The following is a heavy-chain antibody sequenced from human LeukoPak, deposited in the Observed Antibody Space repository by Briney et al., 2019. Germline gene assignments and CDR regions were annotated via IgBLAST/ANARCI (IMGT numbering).Heavy chain of an antibody. CDR2: IIPIFGIA. V-gene: IGHV1-69*04. Sequence: ASVKVSCKASGGTFSSNAISWVRQAPGQGLEWMGRIIPIFGIANYAQKFQGRVTITADKSTSTAYMELSSLRSEDTAVYYCARDVDIVVVVAASQKGHNWFDPWGQGTLVTVSS. CDR1: GGTFSSNA. J-gene: IGHJ5*02. D-gene: IGHD2-15*01. CDR3: ARDVDIVVVVAASQKGHNWFDP.